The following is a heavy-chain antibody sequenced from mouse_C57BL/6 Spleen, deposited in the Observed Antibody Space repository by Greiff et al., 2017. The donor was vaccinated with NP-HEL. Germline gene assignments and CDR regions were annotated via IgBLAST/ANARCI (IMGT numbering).Heavy chain of an antibody. Sequence: EVQLQQSGPELVKPGASVKMSCKASGYTFTDYNMHWVKQSHGKSLERIGYINPNNGGTSYNQKFKGKATLTVNKSSSTAYMELRSLTSEDSAVYYCARYSNYDWDYAMDYWGQGTSVTVSS. J-gene: IGHJ4*01. CDR3: ARYSNYDWDYAMDY. D-gene: IGHD2-5*01. CDR2: INPNNGGT. V-gene: IGHV1-22*01. CDR1: GYTFTDYN.